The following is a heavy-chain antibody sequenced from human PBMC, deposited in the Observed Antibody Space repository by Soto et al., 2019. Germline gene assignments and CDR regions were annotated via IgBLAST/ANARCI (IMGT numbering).Heavy chain of an antibody. CDR3: AKFFYGPDLYYFDY. CDR1: GFTLSSYA. CDR2: ISGSGGST. V-gene: IGHV3-23*01. Sequence: PGGSLRLSCAASGFTLSSYAMSWVRQAPGKGLEWVSAISGSGGSTYYADSVKGRFTISRDNSKNTLYLQMNSLRAEDTAVYYCAKFFYGPDLYYFDYWGQGTLVTVS. D-gene: IGHD3-10*01. J-gene: IGHJ4*02.